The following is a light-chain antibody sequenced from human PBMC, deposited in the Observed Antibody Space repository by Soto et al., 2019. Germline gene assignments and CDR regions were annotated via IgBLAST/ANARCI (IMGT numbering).Light chain of an antibody. J-gene: IGKJ4*01. CDR2: HAS. CDR1: QSVGRSY. Sequence: EIVLTQSPDTLSLSPGERATLSCGASQSVGRSYLAWYQQKPGLAPRLLIYHASSRATGIPDRFSGSGSGTDFTLTISRLEPEDFAVYYCHQYAYSPLTFGGGTKVEI. CDR3: HQYAYSPLT. V-gene: IGKV3D-20*01.